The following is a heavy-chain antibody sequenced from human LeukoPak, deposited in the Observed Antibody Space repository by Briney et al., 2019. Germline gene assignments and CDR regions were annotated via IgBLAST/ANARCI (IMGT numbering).Heavy chain of an antibody. CDR2: IRYDGSNK. Sequence: GGSLRLSCAASGFTFSSYGMHWVRQAPGKGLEWVAFIRYDGSNKYYADSVKGRFTISRDNSKNTLYLQMNSLRAEDTAVYYCARPAYTVTSAAFDIWGQGTMVTVSS. J-gene: IGHJ3*02. CDR1: GFTFSSYG. CDR3: ARPAYTVTSAAFDI. D-gene: IGHD4-17*01. V-gene: IGHV3-30*02.